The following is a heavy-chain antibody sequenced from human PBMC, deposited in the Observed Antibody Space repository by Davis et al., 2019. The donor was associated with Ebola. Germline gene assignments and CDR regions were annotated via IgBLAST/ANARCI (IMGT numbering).Heavy chain of an antibody. CDR1: GFTFSSYA. J-gene: IGHJ5*02. Sequence: PGGSLRLSCAASGFTFSSYAMHWVRQAPGKGLEWVAVISYDGSNKYYADSVKGRFTISRDNSKNTLYLQMNSLRAEDTAVYYCARGKWELLIGWFDPWGQGTLVTVSS. CDR2: ISYDGSNK. V-gene: IGHV3-30-3*01. D-gene: IGHD1-26*01. CDR3: ARGKWELLIGWFDP.